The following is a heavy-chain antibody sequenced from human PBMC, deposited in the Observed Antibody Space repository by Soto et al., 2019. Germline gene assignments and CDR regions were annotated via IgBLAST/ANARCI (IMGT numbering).Heavy chain of an antibody. CDR1: GGSISSYY. CDR3: ASDDYGGNGFDY. CDR2: IYYSGST. J-gene: IGHJ4*02. Sequence: TSEILSLTCTISGGSISSYYWSWIRQPPGKGLEWIGYIYYSGSTNYNPSLKSRVTISVDTSKNQFSLKLSSVTAADTAVYYCASDDYGGNGFDYWGQGTLVTVSS. D-gene: IGHD4-17*01. V-gene: IGHV4-59*01.